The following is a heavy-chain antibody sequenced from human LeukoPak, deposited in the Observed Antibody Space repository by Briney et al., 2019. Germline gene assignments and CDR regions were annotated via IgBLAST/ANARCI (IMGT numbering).Heavy chain of an antibody. Sequence: SETLSLTCAVYGGSFSGYYWSWIRQPPGKGLEWIGEINHSGSTNYNPSLKSRVTISVDTSKNQFSLKLSSVTAADAAVYYCARGSAVRGVLNFDYWGQGTLVTVSS. V-gene: IGHV4-34*01. CDR2: INHSGST. D-gene: IGHD3-10*01. J-gene: IGHJ4*02. CDR1: GGSFSGYY. CDR3: ARGSAVRGVLNFDY.